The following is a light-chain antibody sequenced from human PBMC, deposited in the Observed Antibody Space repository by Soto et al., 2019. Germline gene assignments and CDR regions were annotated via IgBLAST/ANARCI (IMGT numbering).Light chain of an antibody. CDR3: QQYQNLWT. Sequence: EVVLTQYQGTLSLSPGERATLSCRASQSVSSSYLAWYQQKPGQAPRLLIYDSSSRATGVPARFSGSGSGTEFSLAISSLQSEDFAVYYCQQYQNLWTFGQGTKV. J-gene: IGKJ1*01. CDR1: QSVSSSY. CDR2: DSS. V-gene: IGKV3D-7*01.